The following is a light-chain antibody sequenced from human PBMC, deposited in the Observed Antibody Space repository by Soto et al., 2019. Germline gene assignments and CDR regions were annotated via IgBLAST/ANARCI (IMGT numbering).Light chain of an antibody. Sequence: DIHITQSPSSLSASVGDRVSVTCRASQSISTFLNWYQQRPGEAPKLLIYAASSLQSGVPSRFSGSGSGADFTLTIGSLQPEDFATYYCQQSYTTPRTFGQGTKVDIK. J-gene: IGKJ1*01. CDR3: QQSYTTPRT. CDR2: AAS. V-gene: IGKV1-39*01. CDR1: QSISTF.